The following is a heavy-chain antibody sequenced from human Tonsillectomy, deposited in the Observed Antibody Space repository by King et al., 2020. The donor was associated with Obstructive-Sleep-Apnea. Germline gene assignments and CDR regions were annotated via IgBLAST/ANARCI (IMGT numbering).Heavy chain of an antibody. CDR2: ISWNSGTI. J-gene: IGHJ6*02. CDR3: VKDLGLTRSHGMDV. V-gene: IGHV3-9*01. D-gene: IGHD3-3*01. Sequence: VQLVESGGGLIQPGRSLRLSCAASGFTFDNYAMHWVRQAPGKGLEWVSSISWNSGTIDYADYVRGRFTISRDNAKNSLFLQMNSLRPEDTALYYCVKDLGLTRSHGMDVWGQGTAVTVSS. CDR1: GFTFDNYA.